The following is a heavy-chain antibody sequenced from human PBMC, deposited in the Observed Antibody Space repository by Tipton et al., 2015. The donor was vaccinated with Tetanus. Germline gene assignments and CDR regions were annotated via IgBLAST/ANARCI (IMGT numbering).Heavy chain of an antibody. Sequence: SFSDYFMGWVSQAPGEGLEWIGYISYTGTTHYNPSLKSRVTISLDRSKNQFSLKLTSVTAADTAVYYCARVTPSGSYFVRYYSMDVWGQGPTVVVSS. J-gene: IGHJ6*02. CDR1: SFSDYF. CDR3: ARVTPSGSYFVRYYSMDV. D-gene: IGHD3-22*01. CDR2: ISYTGTT. V-gene: IGHV4-30-4*01.